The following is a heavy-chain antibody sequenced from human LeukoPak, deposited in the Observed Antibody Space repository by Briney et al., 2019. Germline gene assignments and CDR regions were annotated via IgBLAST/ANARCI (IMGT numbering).Heavy chain of an antibody. V-gene: IGHV3-30*18. CDR2: ISYDGSNK. J-gene: IGHJ4*02. CDR3: AKDVGSGWAYYFDY. Sequence: GRSLRLSCAASGFTFSNYGMHWVRQAPGKGLEWVALISYDGSNKYYEDSVKGRFTISRDNSKNTLYLQTNSLRAEDTAVYYCAKDVGSGWAYYFDYWGQGTLVTVSS. CDR1: GFTFSNYG. D-gene: IGHD6-19*01.